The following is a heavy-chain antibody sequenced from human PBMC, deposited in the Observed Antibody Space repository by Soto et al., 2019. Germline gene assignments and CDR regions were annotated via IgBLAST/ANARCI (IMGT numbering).Heavy chain of an antibody. J-gene: IGHJ3*02. CDR3: ARDLGPSFYYDSDGPLNPFDI. D-gene: IGHD3-22*01. V-gene: IGHV1-69*01. CDR1: GGDFSSYS. CDR2: IIPMFGTP. Sequence: QVQLVQSGAEVKKPGSSVKVSCKTSGGDFSSYSMNWVRQAPGQGPEWMGGIIPMFGTPNYAPRFQGRVTIAADESTTTVYMELSSLTSEDTAVYYRARDLGPSFYYDSDGPLNPFDIWGPGTMVTVS.